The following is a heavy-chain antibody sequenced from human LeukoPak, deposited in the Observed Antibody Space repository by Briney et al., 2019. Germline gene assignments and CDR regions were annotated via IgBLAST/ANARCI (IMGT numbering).Heavy chain of an antibody. D-gene: IGHD5-24*01. V-gene: IGHV1-46*01. Sequence: GASVKVSCKASGYTFTSCYMHWVRQAPGQGLEWMGIINPSGGSTSYAQKFQGRVTMTRDTSTSTVYMELSSLRSEDTAVYYCAREGPEMATIRSLDYWGQGTLVTVSS. CDR2: INPSGGST. CDR3: AREGPEMATIRSLDY. CDR1: GYTFTSCY. J-gene: IGHJ4*02.